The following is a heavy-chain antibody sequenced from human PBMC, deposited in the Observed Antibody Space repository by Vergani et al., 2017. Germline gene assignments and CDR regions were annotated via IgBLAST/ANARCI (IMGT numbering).Heavy chain of an antibody. D-gene: IGHD1-20*01. J-gene: IGHJ4*01. CDR1: GFNFNNYV. Sequence: EVQLVESGGALIQPGGSLRLSCAASGFNFNNYVITWIRQAPGRGLEWVSGISVSGRSIYYADSGKGRFTISRDNSKNTLSLQMNSLRAADTAVYYCARAYGRYDWFDYWGQRTLVTVSS. CDR3: ARAYGRYDWFDY. CDR2: ISVSGRSI. V-gene: IGHV3-23*04.